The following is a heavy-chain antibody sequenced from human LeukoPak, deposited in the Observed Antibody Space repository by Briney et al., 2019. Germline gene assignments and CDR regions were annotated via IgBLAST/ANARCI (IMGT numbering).Heavy chain of an antibody. V-gene: IGHV1-2*02. J-gene: IGHJ4*02. CDR3: ARDHYDLPFDY. Sequence: REASVTVSCKASGYTFTGYYMHWVRQAPGQGLEWMGWINPNSGGTNYAQKFQGRVTMTRDTSISTAYMELSRLRSDDTAVYYCARDHYDLPFDYWGQGTLVTVSS. CDR2: INPNSGGT. CDR1: GYTFTGYY. D-gene: IGHD3-22*01.